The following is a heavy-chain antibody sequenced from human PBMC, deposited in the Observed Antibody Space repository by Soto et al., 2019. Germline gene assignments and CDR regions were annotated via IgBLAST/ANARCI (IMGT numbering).Heavy chain of an antibody. CDR1: GFTFSGSA. Sequence: GGSLRLSCAASGFTFSGSAMHWVRQASGKGLEWVGRIRSKANNYATAYAASVKGRFTISRDDSKNTAYLQMNSLKTEDTAIYYCTRHYAVLVPTNSIAFDPWGQGTLVTVSS. CDR3: TRHYAVLVPTNSIAFDP. CDR2: IRSKANNYAT. V-gene: IGHV3-73*01. D-gene: IGHD2-2*01. J-gene: IGHJ5*02.